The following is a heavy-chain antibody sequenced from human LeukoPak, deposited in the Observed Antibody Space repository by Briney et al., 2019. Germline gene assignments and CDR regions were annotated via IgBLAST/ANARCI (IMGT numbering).Heavy chain of an antibody. Sequence: PSETLSLTCTVSGGSISSGSYYWSWIRQPAGKGLEWIGRIYTSGSTNYNPSLKSRVTMSVDTSKNQFSLKLSSVTAADTAVYYCAREVEMATKSYYYYMDVWGKGTTVTVSS. D-gene: IGHD5-24*01. V-gene: IGHV4-61*02. CDR2: IYTSGST. J-gene: IGHJ6*03. CDR3: AREVEMATKSYYYYMDV. CDR1: GGSISSGSYY.